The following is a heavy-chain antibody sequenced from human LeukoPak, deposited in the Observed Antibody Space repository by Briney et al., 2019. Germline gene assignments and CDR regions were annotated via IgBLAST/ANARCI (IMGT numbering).Heavy chain of an antibody. Sequence: ASVTVSCKASRFAFNTDGINWVRQAPGQGLEWMGWVNTDTHETYYAQKFQGRITMATDTSTSTAYLELGSLTSDDTAVYYCAQKYCSSDCYLLKYRGQGTLVTVSS. V-gene: IGHV1-18*01. CDR3: AQKYCSSDCYLLKY. D-gene: IGHD2-21*02. J-gene: IGHJ4*02. CDR2: VNTDTHET. CDR1: RFAFNTDG.